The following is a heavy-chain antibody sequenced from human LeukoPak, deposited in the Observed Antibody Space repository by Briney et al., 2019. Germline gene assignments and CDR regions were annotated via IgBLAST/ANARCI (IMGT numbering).Heavy chain of an antibody. CDR2: IYPGDSDT. V-gene: IGHV5-51*01. J-gene: IGHJ3*02. CDR3: ARPGYGDYALLDAFEI. CDR1: GYSFTSYW. Sequence: GESLKISCKGSGYSFTSYWIGWVRQMPGKGLEWMGIIYPGDSDTRYSPSFQGQVTISADKSISTAYLQWSSLKASDTAMYYCARPGYGDYALLDAFEIWGQGTMVTVSS. D-gene: IGHD4-17*01.